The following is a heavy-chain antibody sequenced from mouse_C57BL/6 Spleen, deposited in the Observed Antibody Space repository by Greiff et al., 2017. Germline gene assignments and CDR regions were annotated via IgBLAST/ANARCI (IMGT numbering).Heavy chain of an antibody. CDR2: IDPETGGT. V-gene: IGHV1-15*01. Sequence: QVQLQQSGAELVRPGASVTLSCEASGYTFTDYEMHWVKQTPVHGLEWIGAIDPETGGTAYNQKFKGKAILTADKSSSTAYMELRSLTSEDSAVYYCTRDGSSQYYFDYWGQGTTLTVSS. CDR3: TRDGSSQYYFDY. CDR1: GYTFTDYE. D-gene: IGHD1-1*01. J-gene: IGHJ2*01.